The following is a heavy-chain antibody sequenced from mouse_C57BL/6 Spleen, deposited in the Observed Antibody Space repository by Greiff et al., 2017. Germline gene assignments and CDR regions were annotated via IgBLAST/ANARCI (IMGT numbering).Heavy chain of an antibody. Sequence: EVQLQQSGPELVKPGASVKISCKASGYTFTDYYMNWVKQSHGKSLEWIGDINPNNGGTSYNQKFKGKATLTVDKSSSTAYMELRSLTSEDSAVYYCAQIIITTVVATGDYAMDYWGQGTSVTVSS. J-gene: IGHJ4*01. D-gene: IGHD1-1*01. CDR1: GYTFTDYY. CDR2: INPNNGGT. CDR3: AQIIITTVVATGDYAMDY. V-gene: IGHV1-26*01.